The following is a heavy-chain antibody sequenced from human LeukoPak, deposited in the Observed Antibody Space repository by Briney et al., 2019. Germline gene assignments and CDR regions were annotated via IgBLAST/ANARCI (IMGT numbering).Heavy chain of an antibody. D-gene: IGHD3-10*01. J-gene: IGHJ6*02. Sequence: ASVKVSCKASGYTFNRYYMHWVRQAPGQGLEWMGLINPNSGGTNYAQKYQGRVTMTRDTSISTAYMELSRLRSDDTAVYYCARDKITMVRVYGMDVWGQGTTVIVSS. CDR2: INPNSGGT. CDR3: ARDKITMVRVYGMDV. CDR1: GYTFNRYY. V-gene: IGHV1-2*02.